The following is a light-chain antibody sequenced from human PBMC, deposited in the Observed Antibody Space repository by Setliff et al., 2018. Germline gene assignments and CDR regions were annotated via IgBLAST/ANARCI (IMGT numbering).Light chain of an antibody. CDR1: QSLFYSPNNKNS. Sequence: DIVLTQSPDSLAVSLGERDTINCKSSQSLFYSPNNKNSLSWIQQKPGQSPKLLIYWATIRESGVPDRFSGSESGTDFTLTISSLQAEDVAVYYCHQYYGDPSTFGQGTKVDIK. CDR3: HQYYGDPST. CDR2: WAT. J-gene: IGKJ1*01. V-gene: IGKV4-1*01.